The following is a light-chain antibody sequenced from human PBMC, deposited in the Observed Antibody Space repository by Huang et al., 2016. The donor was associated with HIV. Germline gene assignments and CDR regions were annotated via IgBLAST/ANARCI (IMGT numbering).Light chain of an antibody. CDR2: AAS. Sequence: DIQMTQSPSSLSASVGDRVTITCRASQDIRRSLAWYQQKPGKAPKLLLFAASRLESGVPSRFSGSGSGMDYTLTISSLQPEDFATYYCQQYYTTPRDTFGQGTRLAIK. V-gene: IGKV1-NL1*01. J-gene: IGKJ5*01. CDR1: QDIRRS. CDR3: QQYYTTPRDT.